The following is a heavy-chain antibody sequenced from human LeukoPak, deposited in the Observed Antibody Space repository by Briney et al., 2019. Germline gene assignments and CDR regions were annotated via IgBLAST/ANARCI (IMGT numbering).Heavy chain of an antibody. Sequence: SETLSLTCTVSGGSMTNYYWSWIRRSPGKGLEWIGFVFYNGGTHYNPSLQSRLTMSVDTSQNQFTLKLTSVTAADTAVYFCARDRSGAHQRYFDYWGQGILVTVSS. J-gene: IGHJ4*02. CDR2: VFYNGGT. CDR3: ARDRSGAHQRYFDY. V-gene: IGHV4-59*12. CDR1: GGSMTNYY. D-gene: IGHD2-15*01.